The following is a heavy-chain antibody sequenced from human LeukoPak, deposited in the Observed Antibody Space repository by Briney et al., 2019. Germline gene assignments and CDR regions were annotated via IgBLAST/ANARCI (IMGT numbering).Heavy chain of an antibody. CDR2: IYYSGST. D-gene: IGHD3-10*01. Sequence: SQTLSLTCTVSGGSISSYYWSWIRQPPGKGLEWIGYIYYSGSTNYNPSLKSRVTISVDTSKNQFSLKLSSVTAADTAVYYCARHQNVLLWFGELYNRNGYYYYGMDVWGQGTTVTVSS. V-gene: IGHV4-59*08. J-gene: IGHJ6*02. CDR1: GGSISSYY. CDR3: ARHQNVLLWFGELYNRNGYYYYGMDV.